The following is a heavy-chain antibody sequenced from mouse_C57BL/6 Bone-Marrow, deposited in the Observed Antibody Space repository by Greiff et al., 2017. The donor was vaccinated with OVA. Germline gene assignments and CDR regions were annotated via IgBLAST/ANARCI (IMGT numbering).Heavy chain of an antibody. V-gene: IGHV1-76*01. CDR1: GYTFTDYY. CDR2: IYPGSGNT. J-gene: IGHJ2*01. Sequence: QVQLKESGAELVRPGASVKLSCKASGYTFTDYYINWVKQRPGQGLEWIARIYPGSGNTYYNEKFKGKATLTAEKSSSTAYMQLSSLTSEDSAVYFCARSGYYYGSSFYFDYWGQGTTLTVSS. CDR3: ARSGYYYGSSFYFDY. D-gene: IGHD1-1*01.